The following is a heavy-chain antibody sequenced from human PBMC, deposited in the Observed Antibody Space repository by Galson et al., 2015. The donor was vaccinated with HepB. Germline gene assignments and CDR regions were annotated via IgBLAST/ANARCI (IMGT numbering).Heavy chain of an antibody. D-gene: IGHD6-6*01. Sequence: SVKVSCKASGGTFSSYAISWVRQAPGQGLEWMGRIIPILGIANYAQKFQGRVTITADKSTSTAYMGLSSLRSEDTAVYYCARDLNVLPRIWGQGTLVTVSS. CDR2: IIPILGIA. J-gene: IGHJ4*02. V-gene: IGHV1-69*04. CDR1: GGTFSSYA. CDR3: ARDLNVLPRI.